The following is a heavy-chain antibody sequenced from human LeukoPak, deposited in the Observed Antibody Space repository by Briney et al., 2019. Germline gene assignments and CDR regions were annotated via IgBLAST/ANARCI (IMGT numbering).Heavy chain of an antibody. D-gene: IGHD3-10*01. J-gene: IGHJ5*02. Sequence: SETLSLTCAVYGGSFSGYYWSWIRQPPGKGLEWIGEINHSGSTNYNPSLKSRVTISVDTSKNQFSLKLSSVTAADTAVYYCAGNARYYYGSGSYYTVNWFDPWGQGTLVTVSS. CDR3: AGNARYYYGSGSYYTVNWFDP. V-gene: IGHV4-34*01. CDR1: GGSFSGYY. CDR2: INHSGST.